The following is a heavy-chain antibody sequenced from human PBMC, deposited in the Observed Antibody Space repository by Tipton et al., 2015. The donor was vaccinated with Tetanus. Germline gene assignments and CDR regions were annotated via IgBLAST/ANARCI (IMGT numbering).Heavy chain of an antibody. CDR1: GFTVSSNY. D-gene: IGHD2-2*01. V-gene: IGHV3-53*01. CDR2: IYSGGST. CDR3: ARVGGYCSSTSCYASMDV. J-gene: IGHJ6*02. Sequence: SLRLSCAASGFTVSSNYMSWVRQAPGKGLEWVSVIYSGGSTYYADSVKGPFTISRDNSKNTLYLQMNSLRAEETAVYYCARVGGYCSSTSCYASMDVWGQGTTVTASS.